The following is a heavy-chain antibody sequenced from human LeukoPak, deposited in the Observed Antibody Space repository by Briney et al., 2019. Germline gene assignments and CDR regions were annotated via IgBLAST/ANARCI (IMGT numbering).Heavy chain of an antibody. CDR1: GYTFTSYG. J-gene: IGHJ4*02. D-gene: IGHD2-8*01. CDR2: ISAYNGNT. CDR3: ARDGNGPADY. Sequence: GASVKVSCKASGYTFTSYGIRWVRQAPGQGLAWMGWISAYNGNTNYAQKFQGRVILTTDTSTSTVYMELRSLRSDDTAVYYCARDGNGPADYWGQGTLVTVSS. V-gene: IGHV1-18*01.